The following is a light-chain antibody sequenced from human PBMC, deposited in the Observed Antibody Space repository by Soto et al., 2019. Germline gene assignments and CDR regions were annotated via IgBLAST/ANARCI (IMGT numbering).Light chain of an antibody. J-gene: IGLJ3*02. CDR3: ETWDGNAPTV. Sequence: QPVLTQSSSASASLGSSVKLTCTLSSGHSSYIIAWHQQQPGKAPRYLMKLEGSGSYNKGSGVPDRFSGSSSGADRYLTISNLQFEYEAHYYGETWDGNAPTVFGGGTKLTVL. CDR2: LEGSGSY. V-gene: IGLV4-60*02. CDR1: SGHSSYI.